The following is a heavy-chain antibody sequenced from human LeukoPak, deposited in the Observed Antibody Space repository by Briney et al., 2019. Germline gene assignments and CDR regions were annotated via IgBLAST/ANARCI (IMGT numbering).Heavy chain of an antibody. J-gene: IGHJ5*02. Sequence: GGSLRLSCAASGLTFSSYAMSWVRQAPGKGLEWVSAISGSGGSTYYADSVKGRFTISRDNSKNTLYLQMNSLRAEDTAVYYCAKDPSSGWSPDYNWFDPWGQGTLVTVSS. V-gene: IGHV3-23*01. CDR3: AKDPSSGWSPDYNWFDP. CDR2: ISGSGGST. D-gene: IGHD6-19*01. CDR1: GLTFSSYA.